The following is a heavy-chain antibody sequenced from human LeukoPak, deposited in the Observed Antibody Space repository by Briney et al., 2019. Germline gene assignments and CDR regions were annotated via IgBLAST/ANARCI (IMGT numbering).Heavy chain of an antibody. D-gene: IGHD3-10*01. CDR2: IKSKTDGGTT. V-gene: IGHV3-15*01. J-gene: IGHJ4*02. CDR1: GFTFSSYA. Sequence: GGSLRLSCAASGFTFSSYAMSWVRQAPGKGLEWVGRIKSKTDGGTTDYAAPVKGRFTISRDDSKNTLYLQMDSLKTEDTAVYYCTTETYYYGSGHGGDWGQGTLVTVSS. CDR3: TTETYYYGSGHGGD.